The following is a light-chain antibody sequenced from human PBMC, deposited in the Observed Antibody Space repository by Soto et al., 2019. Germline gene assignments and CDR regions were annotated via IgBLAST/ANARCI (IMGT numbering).Light chain of an antibody. J-gene: IGKJ2*01. Sequence: EIVLTQSPGTLSLSPGERATLSCRASQSVSSSYLAWYQQKPGQAPRLLIYGASNRATGIPDRFSGSGSGTDFTLTISRLEPEDFAVYYCQQYGSSPNMYTFGQGTKLEIK. V-gene: IGKV3-20*01. CDR2: GAS. CDR3: QQYGSSPNMYT. CDR1: QSVSSSY.